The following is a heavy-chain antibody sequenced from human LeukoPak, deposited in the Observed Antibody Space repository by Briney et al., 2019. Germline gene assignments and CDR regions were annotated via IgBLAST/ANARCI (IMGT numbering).Heavy chain of an antibody. V-gene: IGHV3-23*01. CDR1: GFTFSSYA. Sequence: QPGGSLRLSCAASGFTFSSYAMSWVRQAPGKGLEWVSAISGSGGSTYYADSVKGRFTISRDNSKNTLYLQMNSLRAEDTAVYYCAKELEDIVVVVAAAGYFDYWGQGTLVTVSS. J-gene: IGHJ4*02. D-gene: IGHD2-15*01. CDR3: AKELEDIVVVVAAAGYFDY. CDR2: ISGSGGST.